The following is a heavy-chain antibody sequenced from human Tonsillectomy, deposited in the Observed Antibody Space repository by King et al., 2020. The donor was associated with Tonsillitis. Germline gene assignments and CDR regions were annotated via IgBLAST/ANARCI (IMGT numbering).Heavy chain of an antibody. CDR2: IGGSGHST. Sequence: VQLVESGGGLVQPGGSLRLSCAASGFTFNNNAMSWVRQAPGKGLEWVSAIGGSGHSTYYADSVKGRFTISRDNSKNTLYLQMNSLRAEDTAVYYCARDAGVVAVHYLDYWGQGTLVTVSS. V-gene: IGHV3-23*04. CDR1: GFTFNNNA. CDR3: ARDAGVVAVHYLDY. D-gene: IGHD3-22*01. J-gene: IGHJ4*02.